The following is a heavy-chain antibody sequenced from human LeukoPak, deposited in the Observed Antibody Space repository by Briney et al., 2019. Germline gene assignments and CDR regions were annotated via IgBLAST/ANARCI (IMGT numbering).Heavy chain of an antibody. J-gene: IGHJ4*02. D-gene: IGHD3-9*01. V-gene: IGHV4-39*01. Sequence: PSETLSLTCTVSGGSISSSSYYWGWIRQPPGKGLEWIGSIYYSGSTYYNPSLKSRVTISVDTSKNQFSLKLSSVTAADTAVYYCARGYYDILTGYYYFDYWGQGTLVTVSS. CDR2: IYYSGST. CDR3: ARGYYDILTGYYYFDY. CDR1: GGSISSSSYY.